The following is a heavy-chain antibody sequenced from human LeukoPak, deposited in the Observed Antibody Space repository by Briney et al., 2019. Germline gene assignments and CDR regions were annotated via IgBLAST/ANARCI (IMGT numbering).Heavy chain of an antibody. CDR2: IIPIFGTA. J-gene: IGHJ3*02. V-gene: IGHV1-69*05. D-gene: IGHD6-13*01. Sequence: SVKVSCTASGGTFSSYAISWVRPAPGQGLEWMGGIIPIFGTANYAQKFQGRVTITTDESTSTAYMELSSLRSEDTAVYYCARAGGQYSSSWAHAFDIWGQGTMVTVSS. CDR3: ARAGGQYSSSWAHAFDI. CDR1: GGTFSSYA.